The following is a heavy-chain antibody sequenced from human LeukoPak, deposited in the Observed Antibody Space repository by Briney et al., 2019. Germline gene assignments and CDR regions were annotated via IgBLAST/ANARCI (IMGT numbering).Heavy chain of an antibody. CDR3: ARQDGAAKFYFDY. CDR1: GYTVNYR. J-gene: IGHJ4*02. D-gene: IGHD5-24*01. CDR2: IHPGDSDT. Sequence: GESLKISCKGSGYTVNYRIAWVRRVPGKGQEWMGVIHPGDSDTRYSPSFQGQVTISADKSVSTAYLQWSSLKASDTAMYYCARQDGAAKFYFDYWGQGTLVTVSS. V-gene: IGHV5-51*01.